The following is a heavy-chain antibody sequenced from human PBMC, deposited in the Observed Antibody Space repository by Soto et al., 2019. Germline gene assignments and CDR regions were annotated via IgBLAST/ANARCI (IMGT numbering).Heavy chain of an antibody. V-gene: IGHV1-3*01. Sequence: ASVKVSCKASGYTLISYGMHWVRQAPGQRLERMGWINAGSGNTYYSQTFQGRVTITRDTSASTAYMEMSSLRSEDTAVYYCATNARGPGAFDIWGQGTMVTVSS. D-gene: IGHD3-10*01. CDR3: ATNARGPGAFDI. CDR1: GYTLISYG. J-gene: IGHJ3*02. CDR2: INAGSGNT.